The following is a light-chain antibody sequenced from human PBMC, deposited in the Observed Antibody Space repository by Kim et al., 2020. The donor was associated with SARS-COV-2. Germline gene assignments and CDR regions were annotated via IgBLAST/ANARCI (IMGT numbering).Light chain of an antibody. CDR2: GAS. CDR1: QDISND. Sequence: ASGGDRVTITCRSSQDISNDLGWYQQKPGKAPKVLIYGASSLQSGVPSRFSGSGPGTEFTLTISSLQPEDVATYYCLQHNTYPITFGQGTRLEIK. CDR3: LQHNTYPIT. J-gene: IGKJ5*01. V-gene: IGKV1-17*01.